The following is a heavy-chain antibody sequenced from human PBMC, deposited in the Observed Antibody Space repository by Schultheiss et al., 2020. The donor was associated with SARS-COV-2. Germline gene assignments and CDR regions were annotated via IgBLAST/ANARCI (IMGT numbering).Heavy chain of an antibody. CDR1: GFTFSSYA. D-gene: IGHD1-1*01. Sequence: GGSLRLSCSASGFTFSSYAMHWVRQAPGKGLEYVSAISSSGGSTYYADSVKGRFTISRDNSKNTLYLQMNSLRAEDTAVYYCARRRINWNDAFDIWGQGTVVTVSS. J-gene: IGHJ3*02. CDR2: ISSSGGST. V-gene: IGHV3-64*04. CDR3: ARRRINWNDAFDI.